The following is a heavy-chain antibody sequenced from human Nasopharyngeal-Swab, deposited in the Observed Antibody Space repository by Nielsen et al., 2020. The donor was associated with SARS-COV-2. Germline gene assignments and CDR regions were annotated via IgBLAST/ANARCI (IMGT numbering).Heavy chain of an antibody. J-gene: IGHJ3*01. D-gene: IGHD1-26*01. CDR2: MKKDGSEK. CDR1: GYL. CDR3: AGSILGDAFDF. Sequence: GESLKISCAASGYLMTWVRQAPGKGLEWVANMKKDGSEKYYVDSVKGRFTISRDTAKNSLYLQMNSLRVEDTAVYFCAGSILGDAFDFWGPAIMVIVSS. V-gene: IGHV3-7*01.